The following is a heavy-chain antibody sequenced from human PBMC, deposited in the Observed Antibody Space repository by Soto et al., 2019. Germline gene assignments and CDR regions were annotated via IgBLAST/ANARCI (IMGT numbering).Heavy chain of an antibody. Sequence: SETLSLTCTVSGGSVSSGSYYWSWIRQPPGKGLEWIGYIYYSGSTNYNPSLKSRVTISVDTSKNQFSLKLSSVTAADTAVYYCARSLDYYAMYYFDYWGQGTLVTVSS. CDR3: ARSLDYYAMYYFDY. D-gene: IGHD3-10*01. CDR1: GGSVSSGSYY. V-gene: IGHV4-61*01. CDR2: IYYSGST. J-gene: IGHJ4*02.